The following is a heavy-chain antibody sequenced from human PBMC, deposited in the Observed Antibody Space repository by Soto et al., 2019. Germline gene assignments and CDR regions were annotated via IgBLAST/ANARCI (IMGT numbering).Heavy chain of an antibody. V-gene: IGHV3-48*02. CDR1: RFTFSDYS. J-gene: IGHJ4*02. Sequence: EVQLVESGGDLVQPGGSLRLSCAASRFTFSDYSMNWVRQAPGKGLEWVSYISGGGETIYYADSVRDRYTISRDHAKNTLYLQMHSLRDEDTAVYYCARESPSSHWQPTRYFDYLGQETLVTVSS. D-gene: IGHD3-3*02. CDR2: ISGGGETI. CDR3: ARESPSSHWQPTRYFDY.